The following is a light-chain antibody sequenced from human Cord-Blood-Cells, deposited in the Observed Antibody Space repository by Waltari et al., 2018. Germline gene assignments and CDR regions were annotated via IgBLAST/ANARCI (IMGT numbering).Light chain of an antibody. V-gene: IGKV4-1*01. J-gene: IGKJ5*01. CDR1: QSVFYSSNNKNY. CDR2: WAS. Sequence: DIVMTQSPDSLAVSLCERATINCKSSQSVFYSSNNKNYLDWYQQKPGQPPKLLIYWASTRESGVPDRFSGSGSGTDFTLTISSLQAEDVAFYYCQQYYSTPPITFGQGTRLEIK. CDR3: QQYYSTPPIT.